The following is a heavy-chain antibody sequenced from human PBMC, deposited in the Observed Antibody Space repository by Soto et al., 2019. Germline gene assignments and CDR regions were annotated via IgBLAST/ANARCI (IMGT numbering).Heavy chain of an antibody. CDR3: ARRRGVDNWNYKYDDYYFDY. CDR2: INPNSGGT. J-gene: IGHJ4*02. Sequence: ASVKVSCKASGYTFTGYYMHWVRQAPGQGLEWMGWINPNSGGTNYAQKFQGWVTMTRDTSISTAYMELSRLRSDDTAVYYCARRRGVDNWNYKYDDYYFDYWGQGTLVTVSS. V-gene: IGHV1-2*04. D-gene: IGHD1-7*01. CDR1: GYTFTGYY.